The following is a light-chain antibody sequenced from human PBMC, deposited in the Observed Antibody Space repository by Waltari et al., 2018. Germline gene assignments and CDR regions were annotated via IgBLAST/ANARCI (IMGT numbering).Light chain of an antibody. CDR1: SSDVGGYNS. Sequence: QSALTQPASVSGSPGQSITISCTGTSSDVGGYNSFSWYHQHPVKAPKRMIYDFSNRPSGVSNRFFGSKLGNTASLTISGLQAEDEADYYCSSYTSSDTYVFGTGTKVTVL. CDR2: DFS. CDR3: SSYTSSDTYV. V-gene: IGLV2-14*03. J-gene: IGLJ1*01.